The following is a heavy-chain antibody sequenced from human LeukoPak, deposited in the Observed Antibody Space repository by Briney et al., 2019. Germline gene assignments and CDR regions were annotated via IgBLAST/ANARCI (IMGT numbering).Heavy chain of an antibody. CDR1: RGSINSYY. Sequence: SETLSLTCTVSRGSINSYYWSWIRQSPGKGLEWIGYVRYSGSTHYNPSLKSRVTISVDMSKKYFSLKLTSVTAADTAVYYCARFLETDNCFDPWGQGILVIVSS. CDR2: VRYSGST. J-gene: IGHJ5*02. V-gene: IGHV4-59*01. CDR3: ARFLETDNCFDP. D-gene: IGHD3-3*01.